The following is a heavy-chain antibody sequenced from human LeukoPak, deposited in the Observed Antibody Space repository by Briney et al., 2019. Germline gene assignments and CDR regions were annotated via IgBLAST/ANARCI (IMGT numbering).Heavy chain of an antibody. CDR3: ARPATSHSGWYPRYAFDM. Sequence: GESLKISCKGSGYSFTSYWIAWVRQMPGEGLEWMGMFYPGDSDTRYSPSFQGQVTISADKSINTAYLQWSSLKASDTAMYYCARPATSHSGWYPRYAFDMWGQWTMVTVSS. CDR2: FYPGDSDT. J-gene: IGHJ3*02. CDR1: GYSFTSYW. V-gene: IGHV5-51*01. D-gene: IGHD6-19*01.